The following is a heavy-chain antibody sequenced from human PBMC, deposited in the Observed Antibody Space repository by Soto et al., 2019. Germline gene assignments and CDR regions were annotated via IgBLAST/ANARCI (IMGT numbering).Heavy chain of an antibody. CDR3: AREEADDAFDI. J-gene: IGHJ3*02. CDR1: GGSISSSSYY. Sequence: SETLSLTCTVSGGSISSSSYYWGWIRQPPGKGLEWIGSIYYSGSTYYNPSLKSRVTISVDTSKNQFSLKLSYLTAEDTALYYCAREEADDAFDIWGKGTMVTVSS. CDR2: IYYSGST. V-gene: IGHV4-39*01. D-gene: IGHD6-19*01.